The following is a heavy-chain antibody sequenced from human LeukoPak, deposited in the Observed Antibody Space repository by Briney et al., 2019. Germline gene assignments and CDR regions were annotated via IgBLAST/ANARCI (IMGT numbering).Heavy chain of an antibody. CDR3: ARVVIGSYGPDFDY. CDR2: IRYDGSNK. D-gene: IGHD5/OR15-5a*01. V-gene: IGHV3-30*02. J-gene: IGHJ4*02. CDR1: GFTFSSYG. Sequence: GGSLRLSCAASGFTFSSYGMHWVRQAPGKGLEWVAFIRYDGSNKYYADSVKGRFTISRDNSKNTLYLQMNSLRAEDTAVYYCARVVIGSYGPDFDYWGQGTLVTVSS.